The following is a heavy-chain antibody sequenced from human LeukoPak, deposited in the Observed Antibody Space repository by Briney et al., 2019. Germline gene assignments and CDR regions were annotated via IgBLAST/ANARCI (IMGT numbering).Heavy chain of an antibody. D-gene: IGHD3-10*01. CDR2: IYYSGST. Sequence: PSETLSLTCTVSGGSVSSGSYYWSWIRQPPGRGLEWIGYIYYSGSTNYNPSLKSRVTISVDTSKNQFSLKLSSVTAADTAVYYCARDFYGSGSPTPGYWGQGTLVTVSS. V-gene: IGHV4-61*01. CDR1: GGSVSSGSYY. J-gene: IGHJ4*02. CDR3: ARDFYGSGSPTPGY.